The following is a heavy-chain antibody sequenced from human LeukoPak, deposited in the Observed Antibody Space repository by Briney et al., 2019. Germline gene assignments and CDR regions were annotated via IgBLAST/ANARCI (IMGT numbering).Heavy chain of an antibody. CDR3: AGSLGHCTSNVCYLKY. J-gene: IGHJ4*02. D-gene: IGHD2-8*01. CDR1: GYTFTDFY. V-gene: IGHV1-2*02. CDR2: INPKSGGP. Sequence: ASVKVSCKTSGYTFTDFYIQWVRQAPGQGLEWMGWINPKSGGPNYAQKFQGRVTMARDTSIRTAYMELSRLRSDATAVYYCAGSLGHCTSNVCYLKYWGQGTLVTVSS.